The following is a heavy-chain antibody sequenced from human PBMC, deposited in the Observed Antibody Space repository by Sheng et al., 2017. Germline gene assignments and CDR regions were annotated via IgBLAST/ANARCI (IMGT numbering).Heavy chain of an antibody. V-gene: IGHV3-66*02. D-gene: IGHD2-21*01. CDR2: IYSGGST. Sequence: EVQLVESGGGLVQPGFTVSSNYMSWVRQAPGKGLEWVSVIYSGGSTYYADSVKGRFTISRDNSKNTLYLQMNSLRAEDTAVYYCARDVADWGQGTLVTVSS. CDR3: ARDVAD. CDR1: FTVSSNY. J-gene: IGHJ4*02.